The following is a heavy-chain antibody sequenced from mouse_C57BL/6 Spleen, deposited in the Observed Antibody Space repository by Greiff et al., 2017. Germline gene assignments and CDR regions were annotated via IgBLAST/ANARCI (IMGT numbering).Heavy chain of an antibody. CDR2: IYPGDGDT. Sequence: QVQLQQSGAELVKPGASVKISCKASGYAFSSYWMNWVKQRPGKGLEWIGQIYPGDGDTNYNGKFKGKATLTADKSSSTAYMQLSSLTSEDAAVYFCAREGYYGSRNAMDYWGQGTSVTVSS. CDR3: AREGYYGSRNAMDY. D-gene: IGHD1-1*01. V-gene: IGHV1-80*01. J-gene: IGHJ4*01. CDR1: GYAFSSYW.